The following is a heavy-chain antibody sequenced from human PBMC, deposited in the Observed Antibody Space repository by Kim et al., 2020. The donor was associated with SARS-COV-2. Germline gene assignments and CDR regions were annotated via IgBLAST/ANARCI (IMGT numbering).Heavy chain of an antibody. CDR3: AKDIFGVVNYYFDY. J-gene: IGHJ4*02. D-gene: IGHD3-3*01. V-gene: IGHV3-30*02. Sequence: ADSVKGRFTISIYNSKNTLYLQMNSLRAEDTAVYYCAKDIFGVVNYYFDYWGQGTLVTVSS.